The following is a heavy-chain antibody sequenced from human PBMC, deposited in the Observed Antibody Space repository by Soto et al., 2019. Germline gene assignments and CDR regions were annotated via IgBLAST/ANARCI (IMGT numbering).Heavy chain of an antibody. CDR2: LSTYSGKT. V-gene: IGHV1-18*01. Sequence: QVQLVQSGAELKKPGASVKVSCQASGYTFTSYGISWVRQAPGQGLEWMGWLSTYSGKTSYPQKFQGRVTLTTDTSTSTVYMELRSLRSDDTAVYYCARATSAGFPEAGSSEDYWGQGTLVTVSS. CDR3: ARATSAGFPEAGSSEDY. D-gene: IGHD6-13*01. CDR1: GYTFTSYG. J-gene: IGHJ4*02.